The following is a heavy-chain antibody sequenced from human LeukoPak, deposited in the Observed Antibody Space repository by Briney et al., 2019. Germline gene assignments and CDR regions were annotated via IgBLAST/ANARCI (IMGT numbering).Heavy chain of an antibody. V-gene: IGHV3-64D*06. CDR1: GFTFSSYA. CDR2: ISSNGGST. J-gene: IGHJ4*02. CDR3: VKDFYQAGSSLEGAFDY. D-gene: IGHD6-13*01. Sequence: GGSLRLSCSASGFTFSSYAIHWVRQAPGKGLEYVSAISSNGGSTYYADSVKGRFTISRDNSKNTLNLQMSSLRAEDTAVYYCVKDFYQAGSSLEGAFDYWGQGTLVTVSS.